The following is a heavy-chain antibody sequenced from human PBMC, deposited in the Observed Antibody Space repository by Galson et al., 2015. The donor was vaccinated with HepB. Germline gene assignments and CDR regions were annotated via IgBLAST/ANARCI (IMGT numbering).Heavy chain of an antibody. CDR3: ARDQWQALGWYEAIAFDI. D-gene: IGHD6-19*01. Sequence: SLRLSCAASGFTFSSYSMNWVRQAPGKGLEWVSSISSSSSYIYYADSVKGRFTISRDNAKNSLYLQMNSLRAEDTAVYYCARDQWQALGWYEAIAFDIWGQGTMVTVSS. J-gene: IGHJ3*02. V-gene: IGHV3-21*01. CDR2: ISSSSSYI. CDR1: GFTFSSYS.